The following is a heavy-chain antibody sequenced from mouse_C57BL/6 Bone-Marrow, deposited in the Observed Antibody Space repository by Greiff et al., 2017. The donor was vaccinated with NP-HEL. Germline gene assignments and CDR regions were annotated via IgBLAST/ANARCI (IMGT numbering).Heavy chain of an antibody. CDR2: IDPENGDT. CDR3: IFITTVVATDYYAMDY. CDR1: GFNIKDDY. Sequence: VQLKESGAELVRPGASVKLSCTASGFNIKDDYMHWVKQRPEQGLEWIGWIDPENGDTEYASKFQGKATLTADTSSNTAYLQLSSLTSEDTAVYYCIFITTVVATDYYAMDYWGQGTSVTVSS. J-gene: IGHJ4*01. V-gene: IGHV14-4*01. D-gene: IGHD1-1*01.